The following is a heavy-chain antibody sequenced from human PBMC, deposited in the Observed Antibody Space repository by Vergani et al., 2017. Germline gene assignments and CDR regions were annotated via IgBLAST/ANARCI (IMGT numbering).Heavy chain of an antibody. Sequence: QVQLQESGPGLVKPSQTLSLTCTVPGGPISSGSYNWSWTRQPAGKGLECIGRSYTSGSTNYTPSLKSRVTISVDTSKNQFSLKLSSVTAADTAVYYCARGVYGAGSYPRGLDYWGQGTLVTVSS. CDR3: ARGVYGAGSYPRGLDY. CDR2: SYTSGST. J-gene: IGHJ4*02. D-gene: IGHD3-10*01. V-gene: IGHV4-61*02. CDR1: GGPISSGSYN.